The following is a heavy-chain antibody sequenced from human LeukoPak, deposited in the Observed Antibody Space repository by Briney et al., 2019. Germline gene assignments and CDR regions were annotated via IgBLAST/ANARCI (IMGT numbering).Heavy chain of an antibody. Sequence: ASVKVSCKASGYTFTGYYMHWVRQALGQGLEWRGWINPNSGGTNYAQKFQSRVTMTRDTSISTAYMELSRLRSDDTAVYYCASTPDVLAAAPSDYWGQGTLVTVSS. CDR1: GYTFTGYY. CDR3: ASTPDVLAAAPSDY. D-gene: IGHD6-13*01. CDR2: INPNSGGT. V-gene: IGHV1-2*02. J-gene: IGHJ4*02.